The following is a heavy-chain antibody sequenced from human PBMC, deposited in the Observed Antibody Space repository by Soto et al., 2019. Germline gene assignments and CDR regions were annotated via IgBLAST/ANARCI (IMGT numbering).Heavy chain of an antibody. V-gene: IGHV5-51*01. CDR2: IYPGDPDT. J-gene: IGHJ6*02. D-gene: IGHD4-17*01. CDR1: GYSFASYW. CDR3: TTMATVTTRGPYYYYGMDV. Sequence: GESLKISCQGSGYSFASYWIGWVRQMPGKDLEWMGIIYPGDPDTRYSPSFQGQVTISADKSLRTAYLQWTSLKTEDTAVYYCTTMATVTTRGPYYYYGMDVWGQGTTVTVSS.